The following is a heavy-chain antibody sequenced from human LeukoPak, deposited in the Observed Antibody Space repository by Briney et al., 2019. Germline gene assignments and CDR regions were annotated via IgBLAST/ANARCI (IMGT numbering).Heavy chain of an antibody. D-gene: IGHD1-20*01. J-gene: IGHJ4*02. CDR1: GEMFNDFY. CDR2: INHSGNI. V-gene: IGHV4-34*01. Sequence: SETLSLTCAVYGEMFNDFYWSWIRQPPGKGLEWIGEINHSGNINSNPSLKSRVTLSIDTSKNQFSLKLTSVSAADTAVYYCARRGRDYNWFPTTLDYWGQGALVSVSS. CDR3: ARRGRDYNWFPTTLDY.